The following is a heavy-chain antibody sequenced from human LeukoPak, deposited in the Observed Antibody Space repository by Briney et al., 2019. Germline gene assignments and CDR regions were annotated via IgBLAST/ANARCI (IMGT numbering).Heavy chain of an antibody. Sequence: ASVKVSCKASGGTFSSYAISWVRQAPGQGLEWMGRIIPILGIANYAQKFQGRVTITADKSTSTAYMELSGLSSEDTAVYYCARARSPYYYDSSGYSRVPFDYWGQGTLVTVSS. J-gene: IGHJ4*02. CDR3: ARARSPYYYDSSGYSRVPFDY. V-gene: IGHV1-69*04. D-gene: IGHD3-22*01. CDR1: GGTFSSYA. CDR2: IIPILGIA.